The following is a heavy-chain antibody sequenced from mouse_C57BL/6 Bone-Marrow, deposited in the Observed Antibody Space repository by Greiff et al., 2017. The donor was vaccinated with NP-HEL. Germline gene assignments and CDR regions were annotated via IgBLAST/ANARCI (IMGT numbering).Heavy chain of an antibody. CDR3: ARADYYGSSPLFAY. Sequence: VQLQQPGAELVKPGASVKLSCKASGYTFTSYWMHWVKQRPGQGLEWIGMIHPNSGSTNYNEKFKSKATLTVDKSSSTAYMQLSSLTSEDSAVYYCARADYYGSSPLFAYWGQGTLVTVSA. CDR1: GYTFTSYW. CDR2: IHPNSGST. D-gene: IGHD1-1*01. J-gene: IGHJ3*01. V-gene: IGHV1-64*01.